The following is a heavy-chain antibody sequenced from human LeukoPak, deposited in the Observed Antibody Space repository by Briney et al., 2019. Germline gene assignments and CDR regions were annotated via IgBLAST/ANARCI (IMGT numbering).Heavy chain of an antibody. J-gene: IGHJ3*02. D-gene: IGHD3-3*01. CDR3: AKSRGDFYSYDAFDI. CDR1: GFTFSSYA. V-gene: IGHV3-30-3*01. CDR2: ISYDGSNK. Sequence: GRSLRLSCAASGFTFSSYAMHWVRQAPGKGLEWVAVISYDGSNKYYADSVKGRFTISRDDSKNTVYLQMNSLRAEDTAVYYCAKSRGDFYSYDAFDIWGQGAMVTVSS.